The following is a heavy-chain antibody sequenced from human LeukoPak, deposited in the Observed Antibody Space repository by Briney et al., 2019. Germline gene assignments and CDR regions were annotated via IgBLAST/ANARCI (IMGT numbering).Heavy chain of an antibody. CDR2: IIPILGIA. J-gene: IGHJ5*02. CDR1: GGTFSSYA. D-gene: IGHD2-2*01. Sequence: SVKVSCKASGGTFSSYAISWVRQAPGQGLEWMGRIIPILGIANYAQKFQGRVTITADKSTSTAYMELSSLRSEDTAVYYCARGGPRVIVVVPAAKNWFDPWGQGTLVTVSS. V-gene: IGHV1-69*04. CDR3: ARGGPRVIVVVPAAKNWFDP.